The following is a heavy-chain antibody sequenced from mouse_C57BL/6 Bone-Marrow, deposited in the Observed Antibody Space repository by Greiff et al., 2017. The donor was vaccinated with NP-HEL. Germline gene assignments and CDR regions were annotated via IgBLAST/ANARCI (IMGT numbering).Heavy chain of an antibody. V-gene: IGHV1-81*01. J-gene: IGHJ1*03. CDR1: GYTFTSYG. D-gene: IGHD2-5*01. CDR3: ARMGLSYDSNWGYFDV. CDR2: IYPRSGNT. Sequence: QVHVKQSGAELARPGASVKLSCKASGYTFTSYGISWVKQRTGQGLEWIGEIYPRSGNTYYNEKFKGKAILTADKSSSTAYMEVRSMTSEDSAVYFCARMGLSYDSNWGYFDVWGTGTTVTVSS.